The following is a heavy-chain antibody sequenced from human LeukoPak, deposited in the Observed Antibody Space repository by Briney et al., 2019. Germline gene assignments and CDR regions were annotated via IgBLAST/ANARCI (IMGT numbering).Heavy chain of an antibody. J-gene: IGHJ4*02. CDR1: GFTFSSYS. V-gene: IGHV3-21*01. CDR2: ISSSSSYI. Sequence: TGGSLRLSCAASGFTFSSYSMNWVRQAPGKGLEWVSSISSSSSYIYYADSVKGRFTISRDNAKNSLYLQMNSLRAEDTAVYYCARDQSGGNHLGIDYWGQGTLVTVSS. CDR3: ARDQSGGNHLGIDY. D-gene: IGHD4-23*01.